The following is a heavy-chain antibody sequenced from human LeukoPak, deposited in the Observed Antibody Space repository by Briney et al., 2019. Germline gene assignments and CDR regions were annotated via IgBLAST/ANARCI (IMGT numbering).Heavy chain of an antibody. D-gene: IGHD4-17*01. CDR3: ARVPERWIDYGDYRSDY. CDR1: GYTFTSYG. CDR2: ISAYNGNT. J-gene: IGHJ4*02. Sequence: GASVKVSCKASGYTFTSYGISWVRQAPGQGLEWMGWISAYNGNTNYAQKLQGRVTMTTDTSTSTAYMELRSLRSDDTAVYYCARVPERWIDYGDYRSDYWGQGTLVTVSS. V-gene: IGHV1-18*01.